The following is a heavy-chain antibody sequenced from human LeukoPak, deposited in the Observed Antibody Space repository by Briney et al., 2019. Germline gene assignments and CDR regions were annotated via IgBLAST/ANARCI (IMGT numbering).Heavy chain of an antibody. CDR1: RLTLTTYA. V-gene: IGHV3-23*01. Sequence: GGTLRLSCAASRLTLTTYAMSLVRQARGQGLEWFSAISGSGGSTYYADSVKGRFTISRGNSKNSLYLQMNSLRAEDTAVYYCAKEPTSGRITMIVVVIPYFDYWGQGTLVTVSS. D-gene: IGHD3-22*01. CDR3: AKEPTSGRITMIVVVIPYFDY. CDR2: ISGSGGST. J-gene: IGHJ4*02.